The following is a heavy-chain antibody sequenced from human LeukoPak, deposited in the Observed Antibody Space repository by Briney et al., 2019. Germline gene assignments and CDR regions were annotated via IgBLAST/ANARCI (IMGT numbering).Heavy chain of an antibody. CDR2: IYHSGST. Sequence: PSQTLSLTCAVSGGSISSGGYSWSWIRQPPGKGLEWIGYIYHSGSTYYNPSLKSRVTISVDRSKNQFSLKLSSVTAADTAVYYCARGRAVASDYWGQGTLVTVSS. CDR1: GGSISSGGYS. CDR3: ARGRAVASDY. V-gene: IGHV4-30-2*01. D-gene: IGHD6-19*01. J-gene: IGHJ4*02.